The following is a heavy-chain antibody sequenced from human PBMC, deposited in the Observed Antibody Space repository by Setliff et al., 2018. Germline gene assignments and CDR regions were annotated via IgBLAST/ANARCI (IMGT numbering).Heavy chain of an antibody. CDR3: ARGFAYLSLAFFDVLRYFEGDV. CDR1: GGSISSGDYY. V-gene: IGHV4-30-4*08. D-gene: IGHD3-9*01. J-gene: IGHJ6*02. CDR2: IYYSGST. Sequence: PSETLSLTCTVSGGSISSGDYYWSWIRQPPGKGLEWIGYIYYSGSTYYNPSLKSRVTISVDTSKNQFSLKLSSVTAADTAVYYCARGFAYLSLAFFDVLRYFEGDVWGQGTTVTVSS.